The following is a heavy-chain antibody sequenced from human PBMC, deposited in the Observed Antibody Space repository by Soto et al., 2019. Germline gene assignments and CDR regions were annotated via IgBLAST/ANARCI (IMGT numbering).Heavy chain of an antibody. CDR1: GGPITSGGYS. J-gene: IGHJ4*02. D-gene: IGHD3-3*01. Sequence: SETLSLTCTVSGGPITSGGYSWSWIRQPRGKGLEWIGHIYDSGTTYYKTSLESRVTISLDRAKGQFSLKLNSVTAADTAVYFCARGHYGFWTGYYSTFDYWGRGTLVTVSS. CDR2: IYDSGTT. V-gene: IGHV4-30-2*01. CDR3: ARGHYGFWTGYYSTFDY.